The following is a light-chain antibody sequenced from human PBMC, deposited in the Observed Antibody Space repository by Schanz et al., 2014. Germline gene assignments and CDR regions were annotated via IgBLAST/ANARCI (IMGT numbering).Light chain of an antibody. CDR3: QQYNNWRPWT. CDR2: GAS. CDR1: QSVSSSN. V-gene: IGKV3-15*01. J-gene: IGKJ1*01. Sequence: EIVLTQSPVTLSLSPGERATLSCRASQSVSSSNLAWYQQKPGQAPRLLIYGASRRATGIPARFSGSGSGTDFTLTISSLQSEDFAVYYCQQYNNWRPWTFGPGTMVEFK.